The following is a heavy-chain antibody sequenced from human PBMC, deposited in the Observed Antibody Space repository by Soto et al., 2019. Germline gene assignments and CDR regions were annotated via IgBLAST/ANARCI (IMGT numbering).Heavy chain of an antibody. J-gene: IGHJ2*01. Sequence: QVQLQQWGAGLLKPSETLSLTCAVYGGSFSGYYWSWIRQPPGKGLEWIGEINHSGSTNYNPSLKSRVTISVDTSKNQFSLKLSSVTAADTAVYYCARDAVGAKRRYFDLWGRGTLVTVSS. V-gene: IGHV4-34*01. CDR2: INHSGST. D-gene: IGHD1-26*01. CDR3: ARDAVGAKRRYFDL. CDR1: GGSFSGYY.